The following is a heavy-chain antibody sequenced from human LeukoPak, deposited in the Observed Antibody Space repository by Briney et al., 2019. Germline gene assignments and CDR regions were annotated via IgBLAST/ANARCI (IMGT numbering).Heavy chain of an antibody. CDR3: ARGPTTVTRAFDY. D-gene: IGHD4-17*01. V-gene: IGHV4-4*07. CDR1: GGSIGSYY. J-gene: IGHJ4*02. CDR2: IYTSGST. Sequence: SETLSLTCTVSGGSIGSYYWSWIRQPAGKGLEWIGRIYTSGSTNYNPSLKSRVTMSVDTSKNQFSLNLNSVTAADTAVYYCARGPTTVTRAFDYWGQGTLVTVSS.